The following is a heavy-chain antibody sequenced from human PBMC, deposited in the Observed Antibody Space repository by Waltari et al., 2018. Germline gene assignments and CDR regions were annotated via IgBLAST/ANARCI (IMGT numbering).Heavy chain of an antibody. Sequence: QVQLVQSGAEVKKPGASVKVSCKASGSTFTTYGLNWVRQAPGQGPEWMGWISAYNGNTGYAQSLQGRVTLTTDTSTSTAYMELRSLRSDDTAVYYCARNLPGIAAFDYWGQGTLLTVSS. J-gene: IGHJ4*02. V-gene: IGHV1-18*04. CDR1: GSTFTTYG. CDR3: ARNLPGIAAFDY. CDR2: ISAYNGNT. D-gene: IGHD6-13*01.